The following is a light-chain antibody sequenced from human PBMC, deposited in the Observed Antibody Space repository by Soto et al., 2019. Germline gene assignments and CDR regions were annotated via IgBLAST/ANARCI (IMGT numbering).Light chain of an antibody. CDR3: SSYTSSSTLV. J-gene: IGLJ1*01. Sequence: QSVLTQPASVTGSPGKSITISFTGTSSDVGGCKYVSWYQQYPGKGSKLMIYEVSNRPSGVSNRFSGSKSGNTASLTISGLQAEDEADYYCSSYTSSSTLVFGTWTKVTVL. CDR2: EVS. CDR1: SSDVGGCKY. V-gene: IGLV2-14*01.